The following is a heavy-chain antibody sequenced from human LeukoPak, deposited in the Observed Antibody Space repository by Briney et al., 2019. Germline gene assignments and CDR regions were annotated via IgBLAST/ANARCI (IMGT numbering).Heavy chain of an antibody. D-gene: IGHD5-18*01. CDR3: ARVYSYGYPFDY. J-gene: IGHJ4*02. CDR1: GGSFSDYS. CDR2: INHSGGT. V-gene: IGHV4-34*01. Sequence: SETLSLTCAVYGGSFSDYSWTWIRQPPGKGLEWIGEINHSGGTNHNPSLMSRVIMSVDTSKNQISLKVSSVTAADTAVYYCARVYSYGYPFDYWGQGTLVTVSS.